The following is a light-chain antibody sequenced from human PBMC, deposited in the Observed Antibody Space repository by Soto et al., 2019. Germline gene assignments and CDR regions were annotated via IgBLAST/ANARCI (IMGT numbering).Light chain of an antibody. CDR3: LQYNTYPWT. CDR2: AAS. CDR1: QGIRND. V-gene: IGKV1-17*01. J-gene: IGKJ1*01. Sequence: DIQMTQSPSSLSASVGDRVTITCRASQGIRNDLDWFQQKPAKAPERLIYAASSLQSGVPSRFSXXXXXXXXXLTISSLQAEDFATYYCLQYNTYPWTFGQGTKVEIK.